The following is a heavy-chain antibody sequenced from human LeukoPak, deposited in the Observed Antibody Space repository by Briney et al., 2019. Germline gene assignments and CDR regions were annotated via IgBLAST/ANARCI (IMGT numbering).Heavy chain of an antibody. D-gene: IGHD1-14*01. J-gene: IGHJ4*02. CDR3: ARARKGYYFDY. Sequence: GGSLRLSCAAPGFTFSDNYMTWIRQAPGKGLEWVSYISNTGSTTYYADPVKGRFTISRDNAKNSLYLQMNSLRAEDTAVYYCARARKGYYFDYWGQGTLVTVSS. V-gene: IGHV3-11*04. CDR2: ISNTGSTT. CDR1: GFTFSDNY.